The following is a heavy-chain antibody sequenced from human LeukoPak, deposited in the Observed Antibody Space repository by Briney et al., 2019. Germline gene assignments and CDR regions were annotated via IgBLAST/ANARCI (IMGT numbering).Heavy chain of an antibody. CDR3: ARDNDYRTCLVY. CDR2: IYTSGIT. J-gene: IGHJ4*02. Sequence: SETLSLTCTVSGGSISSYYWSWIRHPAEKGLEWIGRIYTSGITNYNPSLKSRVAISVDKSKNQFSLRLTSVTAADTAVYYCARDNDYRTCLVYWGEGTLVTVSS. CDR1: GGSISSYY. V-gene: IGHV4-4*07. D-gene: IGHD1-1*01.